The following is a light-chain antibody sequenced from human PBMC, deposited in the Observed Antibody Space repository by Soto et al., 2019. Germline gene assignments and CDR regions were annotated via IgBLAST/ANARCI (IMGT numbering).Light chain of an antibody. CDR2: GAS. CDR1: QSVSSTY. Sequence: EIVLTQSPGTLSLSPGERATLSCRASQSVSSTYLAWYQHKLGQAPRLLIYGASSKASGIPDRFSGSGSGTDFTLTITRLEPEDFEVYYCQQYGSSPRSFGQGTKVEVQ. V-gene: IGKV3-20*01. J-gene: IGKJ1*01. CDR3: QQYGSSPRS.